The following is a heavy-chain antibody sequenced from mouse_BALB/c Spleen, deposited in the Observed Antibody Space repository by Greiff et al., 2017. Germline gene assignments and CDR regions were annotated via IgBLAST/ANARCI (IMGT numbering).Heavy chain of an antibody. CDR1: GYTFTSYW. D-gene: IGHD1-1*01. Sequence: EVQLQQSGTVLARPGASVKMSCKASGYTFTSYWMHWVKQRPGQGLEWIGAINPGNSDTSYNQKFKGKAKLTTVTSTSTAYMELSSLTTEDSAVYYCTRWGTVAAMDYWGEGTSVTVSS. CDR2: INPGNSDT. CDR3: TRWGTVAAMDY. J-gene: IGHJ4*01. V-gene: IGHV1-5*01.